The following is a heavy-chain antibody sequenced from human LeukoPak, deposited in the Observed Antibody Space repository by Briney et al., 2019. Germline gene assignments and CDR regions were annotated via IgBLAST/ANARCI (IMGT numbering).Heavy chain of an antibody. CDR3: VSWTSDY. CDR2: SRNKDNSYTT. V-gene: IGHV3-72*01. CDR1: GFTLSDHY. Sequence: GGSLRLSCAASGFTLSDHYMDWLRQAPGKGLEWVGRSRNKDNSYTTEYAASVIGRFTISRDDSKNSLYLQMNSLKTEDTAVYYCVSWTSDYWGQGTLVTVSS. J-gene: IGHJ4*02. D-gene: IGHD3/OR15-3a*01.